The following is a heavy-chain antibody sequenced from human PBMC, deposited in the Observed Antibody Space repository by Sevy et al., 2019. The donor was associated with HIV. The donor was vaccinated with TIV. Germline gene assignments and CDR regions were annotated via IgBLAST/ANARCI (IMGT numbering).Heavy chain of an antibody. CDR1: GFIFSDYA. V-gene: IGHV3-23*01. CDR3: AEEKGDYNLDDLYY. D-gene: IGHD4-17*01. Sequence: GGSLRLSCAGSGFIFSDYALSWVRQAPGKGLEWVSVLSANGDNTKYADSVKGRFTISRDNSQNTLYLQMNSLRAEDTALYYCAEEKGDYNLDDLYYGGRGPLVTVSS. J-gene: IGHJ4*02. CDR2: LSANGDNT.